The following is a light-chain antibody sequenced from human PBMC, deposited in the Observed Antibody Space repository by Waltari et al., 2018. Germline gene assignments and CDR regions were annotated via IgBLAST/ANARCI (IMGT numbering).Light chain of an antibody. V-gene: IGLV4-69*01. Sequence: LVLPQSPSASASLAASVKLTCTLSCGFRSHVLAWLQKQPGKGPRYLMKVNSDGSHRKGDDIPDRFSASNSGTEYYLTISSLQSEDEADYYCQTGGHGTWVFGGGTKLTVL. CDR1: CGFRSHV. CDR3: QTGGHGTWV. J-gene: IGLJ3*02. CDR2: VNSDGSH.